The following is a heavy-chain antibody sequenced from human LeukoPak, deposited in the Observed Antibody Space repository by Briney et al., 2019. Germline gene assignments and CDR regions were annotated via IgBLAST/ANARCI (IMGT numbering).Heavy chain of an antibody. CDR2: ISGSGANT. CDR1: GFTFSNYG. J-gene: IGHJ4*02. CDR3: AKDWVRSGSFPF. Sequence: PGGSLRLSCAASGFTFSNYGMSWVRQAPGKGLEWVSVISGSGANTYYADSVKGRFTISRDNSKNTLYLQMNSLRAEDTAVYYCAKDWVRSGSFPFWGQGTLVTVSS. D-gene: IGHD1-26*01. V-gene: IGHV3-23*01.